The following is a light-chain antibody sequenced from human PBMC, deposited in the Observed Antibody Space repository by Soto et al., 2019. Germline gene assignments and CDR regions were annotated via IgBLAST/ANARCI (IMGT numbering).Light chain of an antibody. Sequence: QSALTQPASVSGSPGQSITIPCSGTSSDVGGYNYVSWYQQHPGKAPKLMIYDVSYRPSGISNRFSGSKSDNTASLTISGLQAEDEADYYCSSYTTSSLYVFGSGTKVTVL. J-gene: IGLJ1*01. CDR2: DVS. CDR3: SSYTTSSLYV. V-gene: IGLV2-14*01. CDR1: SSDVGGYNY.